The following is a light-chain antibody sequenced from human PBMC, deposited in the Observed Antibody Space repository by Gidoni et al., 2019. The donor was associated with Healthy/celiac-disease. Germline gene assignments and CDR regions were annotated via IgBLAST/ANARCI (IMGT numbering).Light chain of an antibody. V-gene: IGLV4-69*01. CDR2: LNSDGSH. J-gene: IGLJ3*02. CDR3: QTWGTGIWV. Sequence: QLVLTQSPSASASLGASVIAWHQQQPEKGPRYLMKLNSDGSHSKGDGIPDRFSGSSSGAERYLTISSLQSEDEADYYCQTWGTGIWVFGGGTKLTVL.